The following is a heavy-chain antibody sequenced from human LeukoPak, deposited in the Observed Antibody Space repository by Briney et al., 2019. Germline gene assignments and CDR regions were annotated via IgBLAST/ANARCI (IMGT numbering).Heavy chain of an antibody. CDR3: TRDEDFYSSSSDY. D-gene: IGHD6-6*01. V-gene: IGHV3-23*01. Sequence: GGSLRLSCAASGFTFSSYGMSWVRQAPGKGLEWVSAISGSGGSTYYADSVKGRFTISRDNAKNSLHLQMNSLRAEDTAVYYCTRDEDFYSSSSDYWGQGTLVTVSS. CDR2: ISGSGGST. J-gene: IGHJ4*02. CDR1: GFTFSSYG.